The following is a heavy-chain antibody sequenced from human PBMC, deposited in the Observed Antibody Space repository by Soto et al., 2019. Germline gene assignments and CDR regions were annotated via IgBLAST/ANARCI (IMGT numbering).Heavy chain of an antibody. Sequence: ASVKVSCKASGYTFTGYYMHWVRQAPGQGLEWMGWINPNSGGTNYAQKFQGCVTMTRDTSISTAYMELGRLRSDDTAVYYCARDHTPYSNYARYYYYGMDVWGQGTTVTVS. CDR3: ARDHTPYSNYARYYYYGMDV. J-gene: IGHJ6*02. CDR2: INPNSGGT. CDR1: GYTFTGYY. V-gene: IGHV1-2*04. D-gene: IGHD4-4*01.